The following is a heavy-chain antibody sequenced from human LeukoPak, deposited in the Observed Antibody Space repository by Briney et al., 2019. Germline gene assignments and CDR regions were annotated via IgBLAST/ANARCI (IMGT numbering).Heavy chain of an antibody. Sequence: PGGSLRLSCAASGFTFSSYAMHWVRQAPGKGLEWVAVISYDGSNKYYADSVKGRFTISRDNSQNTQYLQMNSLGAEDTAIYYCAKDRIASPPQGRFDPWGQGTLVTVSS. CDR2: ISYDGSNK. V-gene: IGHV3-30-3*01. J-gene: IGHJ5*02. CDR3: AKDRIASPPQGRFDP. CDR1: GFTFSSYA. D-gene: IGHD6-6*01.